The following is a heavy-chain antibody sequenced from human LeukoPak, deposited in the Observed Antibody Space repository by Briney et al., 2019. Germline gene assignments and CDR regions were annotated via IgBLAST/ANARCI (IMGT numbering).Heavy chain of an antibody. CDR2: INPNSGGT. J-gene: IGHJ4*02. Sequence: ASVKVSCKASGYTFTGYHMHWVRQAPGQGLEWMGWINPNSGGTNYAQKFQGWVTMTRDTSISTAYMELSRLRSDDTAVYYCARGDYYGSGTYYKKTVDYWGQGTLVTVSS. CDR3: ARGDYYGSGTYYKKTVDY. CDR1: GYTFTGYH. D-gene: IGHD3-10*01. V-gene: IGHV1-2*04.